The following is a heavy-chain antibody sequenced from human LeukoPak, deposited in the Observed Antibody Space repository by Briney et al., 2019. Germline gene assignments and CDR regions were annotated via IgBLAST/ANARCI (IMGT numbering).Heavy chain of an antibody. CDR2: IYPGDSDT. D-gene: IGHD3-10*01. CDR1: GYRFTSYW. J-gene: IGHJ4*02. V-gene: IGHV5-51*01. CDR3: ARYGSGSYSRPPIPDY. Sequence: GESLKISCKGSGYRFTSYWIGWVRQMPGKGLEWMGIIYPGDSDTTYSPSFQGQVTISAGKSVNTAYLQWSSLKASDTAMYYCARYGSGSYSRPPIPDYWGQGTLVTVSS.